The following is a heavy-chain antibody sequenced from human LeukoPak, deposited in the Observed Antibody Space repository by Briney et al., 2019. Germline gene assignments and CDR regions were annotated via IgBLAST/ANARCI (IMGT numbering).Heavy chain of an antibody. D-gene: IGHD3-10*01. CDR2: INSDGSST. J-gene: IGHJ4*02. CDR3: ARVRPPVLLWFGEHFDY. V-gene: IGHV3-74*01. Sequence: PGGSLRLSCAASGFTFSSYWMHWARQAPGKGLVWVSRINSDGSSTSYADSVKGRFTISRDNAKNTLYLQMNSLRAEDTAVYYCARVRPPVLLWFGEHFDYWGQGTLVTVSS. CDR1: GFTFSSYW.